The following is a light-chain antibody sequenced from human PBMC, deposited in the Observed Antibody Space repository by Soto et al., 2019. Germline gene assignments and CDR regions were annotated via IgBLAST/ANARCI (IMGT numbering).Light chain of an antibody. J-gene: IGLJ2*01. CDR1: SSNIGAGYD. CDR2: GNS. Sequence: QAVVTRPPSVSGAPGQRVTISCTGSSSNIGAGYDVHWYQQLPGTAPKLLINGNSNRPSGVPDRFSGSKSGTSASLAITGLQAEDEADYYCQSYDRSLSAVFGGGTKLTVL. CDR3: QSYDRSLSAV. V-gene: IGLV1-40*01.